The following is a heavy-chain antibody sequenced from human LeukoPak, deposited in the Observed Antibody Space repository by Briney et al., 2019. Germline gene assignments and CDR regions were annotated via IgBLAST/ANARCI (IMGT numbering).Heavy chain of an antibody. CDR3: ARDRQQKRYCSSTSCYPDAFDI. V-gene: IGHV1-46*01. CDR1: GYTFTSYY. Sequence: ASVKVSCKASGYTFTSYYMHWVRQALGQGLEWMGIINPSGGSTSYAQKFQGRVTMTRDTSTSTVYMELSSLRSEDTAVYYCARDRQQKRYCSSTSCYPDAFDIWGQGTMVTVSS. J-gene: IGHJ3*02. D-gene: IGHD2-2*01. CDR2: INPSGGST.